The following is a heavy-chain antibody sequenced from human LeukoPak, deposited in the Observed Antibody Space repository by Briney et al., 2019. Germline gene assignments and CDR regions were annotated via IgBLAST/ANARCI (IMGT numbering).Heavy chain of an antibody. CDR2: IIPIFGTA. V-gene: IGHV1-69*13. D-gene: IGHD3-3*01. J-gene: IGHJ4*02. CDR3: ARASPDFWSGYYHFDY. CDR1: GGTFSSYA. Sequence: ASVKVSCKASGGTFSSYAISWVRQAPGQGLEWMGGIIPIFGTANYAQKFQGRVTITADESTSTAYMELSSLRSEDTAVYYCARASPDFWSGYYHFDYWGQGTLVTVSS.